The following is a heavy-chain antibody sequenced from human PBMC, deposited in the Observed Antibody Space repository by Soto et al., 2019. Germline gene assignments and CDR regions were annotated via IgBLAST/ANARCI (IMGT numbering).Heavy chain of an antibody. D-gene: IGHD3-9*01. Sequence: GKGLEWIGEIYHSGSTNYNPSLKSRVTISVDKSKNQFSLKLSSVTAADTAVYYCARDYADFDWFIPFDYWVQGNLVTFS. CDR2: IYHSGST. V-gene: IGHV4-4*02. CDR3: ARDYADFDWFIPFDY. J-gene: IGHJ4*02.